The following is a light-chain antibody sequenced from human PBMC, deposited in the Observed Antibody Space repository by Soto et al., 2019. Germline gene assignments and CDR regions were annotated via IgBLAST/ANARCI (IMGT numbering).Light chain of an antibody. CDR1: SSNIGGYT. V-gene: IGLV1-44*01. J-gene: IGLJ2*01. CDR3: AAWDDSLNGVV. CDR2: NNN. Sequence: QPVLTQPPSASGTPGQRVTISCSGSSSNIGGYTVNWYQQLPGTAPKLLIYNNNQRPSGVPDRFSGSKSGTSASLAISGLQSEDEADYYCAAWDDSLNGVVFGGGTKLTVL.